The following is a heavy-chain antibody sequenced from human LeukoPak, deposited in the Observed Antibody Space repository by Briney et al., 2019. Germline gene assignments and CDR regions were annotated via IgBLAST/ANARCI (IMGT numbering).Heavy chain of an antibody. Sequence: ASVKVSCKASGYTFTSYDINWVRQATGQGLEWMGWMNPNSGNTGYAQKFQGRVTITRNTSISTAYMELSSLRSEDTAVYYCARVEATINYHYYYMDVWGKGTTVTVSS. CDR2: MNPNSGNT. CDR1: GYTFTSYD. V-gene: IGHV1-8*03. CDR3: ARVEATINYHYYYMDV. J-gene: IGHJ6*03. D-gene: IGHD5-12*01.